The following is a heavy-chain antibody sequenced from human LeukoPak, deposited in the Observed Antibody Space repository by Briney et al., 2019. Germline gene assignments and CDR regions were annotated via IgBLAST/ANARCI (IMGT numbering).Heavy chain of an antibody. CDR3: AKDEGYYYDSSGYHLDY. D-gene: IGHD3-22*01. V-gene: IGHV3-30-3*01. J-gene: IGHJ4*02. CDR2: MSYDGSNK. Sequence: GGSLRLSCAASGFTFSTYAMHWVRQAPGKGLEWVAVMSYDGSNKYYADSVKGRFTISRDNSKNTLYLQMNSLRAEDTAVYYCAKDEGYYYDSSGYHLDYWGQGTLVTVSS. CDR1: GFTFSTYA.